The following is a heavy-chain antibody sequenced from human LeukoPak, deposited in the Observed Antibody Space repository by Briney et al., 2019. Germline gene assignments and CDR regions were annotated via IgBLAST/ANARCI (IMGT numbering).Heavy chain of an antibody. V-gene: IGHV1-69-2*01. D-gene: IGHD2-15*01. CDR1: GYTFTDYY. CDR3: ATLAKVYCSGGSCYTSPKIDY. J-gene: IGHJ4*02. Sequence: ASVKVSCKVSGYTFTDYYMHWVQQAPGKGLEWMGLVDPEDGETIYAEKFQGRVTIPADTSTDTAYMELSSLRSEDTAVYYCATLAKVYCSGGSCYTSPKIDYWGQGTLVTVSS. CDR2: VDPEDGET.